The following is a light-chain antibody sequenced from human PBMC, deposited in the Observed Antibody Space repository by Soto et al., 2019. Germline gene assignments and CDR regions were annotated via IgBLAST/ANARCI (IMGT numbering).Light chain of an antibody. CDR3: QQYNNLWT. V-gene: IGKV3-15*01. Sequence: EIVMTQSPATLSVSPGERATLSCRASQSVRTNLAWYQQKPGQAPRPLIYGASTRATGIPARFSGGGSGTEFTLTISRLQSEDFAVYYCQQYNNLWTFGQGTKVAIK. CDR2: GAS. J-gene: IGKJ1*01. CDR1: QSVRTN.